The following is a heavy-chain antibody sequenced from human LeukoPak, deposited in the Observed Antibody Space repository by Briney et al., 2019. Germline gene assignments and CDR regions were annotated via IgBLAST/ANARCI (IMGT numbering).Heavy chain of an antibody. D-gene: IGHD3-16*01. J-gene: IGHJ4*02. V-gene: IGHV4-59*01. CDR2: IYYSGST. Sequence: SETLSLTCTVSGGSISTYYWSWIRQPPGKGLEWMGYIYYSGSTYYNPSLKSRVTISVDTSKNQFSLRLSSVTAADTAVYYCARAQGESTDSTFDYWGQGTLVTVSS. CDR1: GGSISTYY. CDR3: ARAQGESTDSTFDY.